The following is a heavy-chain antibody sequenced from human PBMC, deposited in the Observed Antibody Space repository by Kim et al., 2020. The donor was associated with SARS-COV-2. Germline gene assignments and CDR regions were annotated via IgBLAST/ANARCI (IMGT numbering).Heavy chain of an antibody. CDR3: ARGGDCSSTSCINWFDP. Sequence: SETLSLTCTVSGGSISSSSYYWGWIRQPPGKGLEWIGSIYYSGSTYYNPSLKSRVTISVDTSKNQFSLKLSSVTAADTAVYYCARGGDCSSTSCINWFDP. D-gene: IGHD2-2*01. J-gene: IGHJ5*02. CDR2: IYYSGST. CDR1: GGSISSSSYY. V-gene: IGHV4-39*01.